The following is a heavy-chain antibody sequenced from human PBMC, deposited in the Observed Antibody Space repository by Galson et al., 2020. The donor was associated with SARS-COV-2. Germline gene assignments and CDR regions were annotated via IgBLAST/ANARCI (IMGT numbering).Heavy chain of an antibody. CDR2: IYSGGST. Sequence: GGYLRLSCAASGFTVSSNYMSWVRQAPGKGLEWVSVIYSGGSTYYADSVKGRFTISRDNSKNTLYLQMNSLRAEDTAVYYCAMGGYQLLFLRHYYYYMDVWGKGTTVTVSS. CDR3: AMGGYQLLFLRHYYYYMDV. CDR1: GFTVSSNY. V-gene: IGHV3-53*01. D-gene: IGHD2-2*01. J-gene: IGHJ6*03.